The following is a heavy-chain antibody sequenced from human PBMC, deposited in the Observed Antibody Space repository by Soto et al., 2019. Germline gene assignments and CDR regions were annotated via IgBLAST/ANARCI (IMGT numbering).Heavy chain of an antibody. V-gene: IGHV3-30-3*01. CDR1: GFTFSSYA. CDR3: ARDRGLEWLSNYYYGMDV. D-gene: IGHD3-3*01. CDR2: ISYDGSNK. J-gene: IGHJ6*02. Sequence: PGGSLRLSCAASGFTFSSYAMHWVRQAPGKGLEWVAVISYDGSNKYYADSVKGRFTISRDNSKNTLYLQMNSLRAEDTAVYYCARDRGLEWLSNYYYGMDVWGQGTTVTVSS.